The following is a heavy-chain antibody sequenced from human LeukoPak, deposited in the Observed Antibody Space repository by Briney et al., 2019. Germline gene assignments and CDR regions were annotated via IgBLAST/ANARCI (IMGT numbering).Heavy chain of an antibody. D-gene: IGHD5-18*01. J-gene: IGHJ5*02. V-gene: IGHV3-30-3*01. CDR2: ISYDGSNK. CDR3: ARVSSYGNNWFDP. CDR1: GFTFSSYA. Sequence: GGSLRLSCAASGFTFSSYAMHWVRQAPGKGLEWVALISYDGSNKYYADSVKGRFTISRDNSKNTLYLQMNNLRAEDTAVYYCARVSSYGNNWFDPWGQGTLVTVSS.